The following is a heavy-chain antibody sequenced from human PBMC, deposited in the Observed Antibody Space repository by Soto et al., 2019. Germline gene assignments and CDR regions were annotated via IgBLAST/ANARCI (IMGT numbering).Heavy chain of an antibody. CDR2: IKQDGSEK. CDR3: ARDFDDYVWGSTYYYYGMDV. CDR1: GFTFSSYW. J-gene: IGHJ6*02. Sequence: GGSLRLSCAASGFTFSSYWMSWVRQAPGKGLEWVANIKQDGSEKYYVDSVKGRFTISRDNAKNSLYLQMNSLRAEDTAVYYCARDFDDYVWGSTYYYYGMDVWGQGTTVTVSS. D-gene: IGHD3-16*01. V-gene: IGHV3-7*05.